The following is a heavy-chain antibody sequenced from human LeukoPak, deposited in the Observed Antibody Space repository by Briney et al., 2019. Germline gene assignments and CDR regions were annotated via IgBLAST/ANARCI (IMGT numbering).Heavy chain of an antibody. CDR3: ATDEVPAAIADYYYGMDV. D-gene: IGHD2-2*02. CDR2: FDPEDGET. J-gene: IGHJ6*02. V-gene: IGHV1-24*01. CDR1: GYTLTELS. Sequence: ASVKVSCKVSGYTLTELSMHWVRQAPGKGLEWMGGFDPEDGETIYAQKFQGRVTMTEDTSTDTAYMELSSLRSEDTAVYYCATDEVPAAIADYYYGMDVWGQGTTATVSS.